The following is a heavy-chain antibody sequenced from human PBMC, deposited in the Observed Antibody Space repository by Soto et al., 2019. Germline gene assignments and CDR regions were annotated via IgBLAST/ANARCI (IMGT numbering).Heavy chain of an antibody. CDR3: ARDSYSNLWP. D-gene: IGHD4-4*01. CDR2: IVPMYRTP. V-gene: IGHV1-69*13. J-gene: IGHJ5*02. CDR1: GGTFSNYA. Sequence: SVKVSCKASGGTFSNYAINWVRQAPGQGLEWMGGIVPMYRTPLYAQKFQGRVTITADEVTSTAYMEVSSLRFDDTAVYFCARDSYSNLWPWGQGTLVTVSS.